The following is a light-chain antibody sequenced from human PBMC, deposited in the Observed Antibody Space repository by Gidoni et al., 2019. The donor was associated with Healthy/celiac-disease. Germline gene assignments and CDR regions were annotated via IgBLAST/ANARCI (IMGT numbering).Light chain of an antibody. J-gene: IGLJ1*01. Sequence: QPVLTQPPSASGTPGQRVTISCSGSSSNIGSNTVNWYQQHPGSAPKLLIYSNNQRPSGVPARFSDSKSGTSASLAISGLQSEDEADYYCAAWDDSLNGYVFGTGTKVTVL. CDR2: SNN. CDR1: SSNIGSNT. CDR3: AAWDDSLNGYV. V-gene: IGLV1-44*01.